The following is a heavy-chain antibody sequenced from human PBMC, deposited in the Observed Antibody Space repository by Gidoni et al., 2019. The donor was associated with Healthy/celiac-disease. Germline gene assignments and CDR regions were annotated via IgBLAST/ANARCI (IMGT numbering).Heavy chain of an antibody. Sequence: QVQLVASGGGVVQPGRSLRLSCAASGFHFSSYAKHWVRQAPGKGLEWLAVISYDGSNKDCADSGKGRFTISRDNSKNTLYLQMNSLRAEDTAVYYCARVRGGSYYYYGMDVWGQGTTVTVS. D-gene: IGHD1-26*01. CDR2: ISYDGSNK. J-gene: IGHJ6*02. CDR1: GFHFSSYA. CDR3: ARVRGGSYYYYGMDV. V-gene: IGHV3-30-3*01.